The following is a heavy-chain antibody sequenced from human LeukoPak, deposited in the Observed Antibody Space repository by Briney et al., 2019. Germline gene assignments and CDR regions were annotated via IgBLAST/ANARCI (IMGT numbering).Heavy chain of an antibody. Sequence: GGSLRLSCAASGFTFDHYATHWVRQAPGKGLEWVSGISWNSGSIGYADSVKGRFTISRDNAKNSLCLQMNSLRAEDTALYYCAKSTETTVTFSLDYWGQGTLVTVSS. V-gene: IGHV3-9*01. J-gene: IGHJ4*02. CDR3: AKSTETTVTFSLDY. CDR1: GFTFDHYA. CDR2: ISWNSGSI. D-gene: IGHD4-17*01.